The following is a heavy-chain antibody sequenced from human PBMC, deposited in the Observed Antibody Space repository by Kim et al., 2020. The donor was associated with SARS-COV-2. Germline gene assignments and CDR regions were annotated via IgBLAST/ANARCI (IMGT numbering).Heavy chain of an antibody. CDR1: GGSISSSSYY. CDR3: ARHSLRFLEWANWFDP. V-gene: IGHV4-39*01. J-gene: IGHJ5*02. Sequence: SETLSLTCTVSGGSISSSSYYWGWIRQPPGKGLEWIGSIYYSGSNYYNPSLKSRVTISVDTYKNQFSLKLSSVTAADTAVYYCARHSLRFLEWANWFDPWGQGTLVTVSS. CDR2: IYYSGSN. D-gene: IGHD3-3*01.